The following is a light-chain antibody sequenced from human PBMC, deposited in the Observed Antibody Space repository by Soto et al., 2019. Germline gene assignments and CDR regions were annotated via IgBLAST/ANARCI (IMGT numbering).Light chain of an antibody. CDR1: QSVLYSSNNKNY. CDR3: QQYFDVPFT. J-gene: IGKJ4*01. V-gene: IGKV4-1*01. Sequence: DIVMTQSPDSLTVSLGGRATINCRSSQSVLYSSNNKNYLAWYQQKPGQPPQLIIYWASTRESGVPERFSGSGSGTDFTLTISSLEAEDVAFYWCQQYFDVPFTFGGGTKVDIK. CDR2: WAS.